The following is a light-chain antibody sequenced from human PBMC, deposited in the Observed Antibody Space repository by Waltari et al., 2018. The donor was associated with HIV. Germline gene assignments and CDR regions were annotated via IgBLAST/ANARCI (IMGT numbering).Light chain of an antibody. V-gene: IGLV2-8*01. CDR1: SSDVGGYHY. CDR2: EVS. Sequence: QSALTQPPSASGSPGQSVTISCTGTSSDVGGYHYVSWYQHHPGKAPKLRIYEVSKRPSGVPDRFSGSKSGSTASLTVSGLQAEDEADYYCSSYAGSNNRWVFGGGTKLTAL. CDR3: SSYAGSNNRWV. J-gene: IGLJ3*02.